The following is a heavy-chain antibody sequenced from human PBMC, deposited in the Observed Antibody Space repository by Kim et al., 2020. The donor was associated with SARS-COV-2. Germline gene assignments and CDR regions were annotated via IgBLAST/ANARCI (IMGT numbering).Heavy chain of an antibody. CDR2: ISSSSSYI. CDR1: GFTFSSYS. J-gene: IGHJ4*02. D-gene: IGHD3-10*01. Sequence: GSLRLSCAASGFTFSSYSMNWVRQAPGKGLEWVSSISSSSSYIYYADSVKGRFTISRDNAKNSLYLQMNSLRAEDTAVYYCAREVYMVRGVIPSGYFDYSGQRTLATVSS. CDR3: AREVYMVRGVIPSGYFDY. V-gene: IGHV3-21*01.